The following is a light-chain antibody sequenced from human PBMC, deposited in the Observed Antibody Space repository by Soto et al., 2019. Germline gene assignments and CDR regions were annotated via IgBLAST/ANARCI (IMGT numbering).Light chain of an antibody. CDR2: DDS. V-gene: IGLV3-21*02. CDR1: NIGGKS. CDR3: QAWDTSTDPVV. J-gene: IGLJ2*01. Sequence: SYELTQPPSVSVAPGQTARLTCGGNNIGGKSVHWYQHKPGQAPVLVVYDDSDRPSGIPERFSGSNSGNTATLTISEVEAGDEAHYDCQAWDTSTDPVVFGGGTKLTVL.